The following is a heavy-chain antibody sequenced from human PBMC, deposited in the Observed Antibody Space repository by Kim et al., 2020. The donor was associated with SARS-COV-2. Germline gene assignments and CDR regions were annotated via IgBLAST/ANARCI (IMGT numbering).Heavy chain of an antibody. D-gene: IGHD6-19*01. V-gene: IGHV4-4*07. CDR1: GGSISSYY. J-gene: IGHJ4*01. CDR2: IYPSGSP. Sequence: SETLSLTCTVSGGSISSYYWSWIRQPAGKGLEWIGRIYPSGSPNYNPSLKSRVTMSVDTSKNQFSLNLSSVTAADTAVYYCARGKEYSSGRGFDYWGHGTLVTVSS. CDR3: ARGKEYSSGRGFDY.